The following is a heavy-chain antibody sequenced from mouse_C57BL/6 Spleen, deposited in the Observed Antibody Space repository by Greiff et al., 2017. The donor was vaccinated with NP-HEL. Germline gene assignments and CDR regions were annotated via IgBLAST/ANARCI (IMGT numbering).Heavy chain of an antibody. D-gene: IGHD1-1*01. Sequence: QVQLQQSGAELVKPGASVKLSCKASGYTFTSYWMQWVKQRPGQGLEWIGEIDPSDSYTNYNQKFKGKATLTVDTSSSTAYMQLSSLTSEDSAVYYCARYYYGSSSWFAYWGQGTLVTVSA. CDR1: GYTFTSYW. CDR2: IDPSDSYT. CDR3: ARYYYGSSSWFAY. J-gene: IGHJ3*01. V-gene: IGHV1-50*01.